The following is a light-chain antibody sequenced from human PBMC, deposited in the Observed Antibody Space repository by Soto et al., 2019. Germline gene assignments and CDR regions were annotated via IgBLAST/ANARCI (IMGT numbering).Light chain of an antibody. V-gene: IGKV3-20*01. CDR3: QQYNNWPPWT. J-gene: IGKJ1*01. CDR2: GAS. CDR1: QSVSSSY. Sequence: EIVLTQSPGTLSLSPGERATLSCRAGQSVSSSYLAWYQQKPGQAPRLLIYGASGRATGIPDRFGGSGSGTDFTLTISSLQSEDFAVYYCQQYNNWPPWTFGQGTKVDIK.